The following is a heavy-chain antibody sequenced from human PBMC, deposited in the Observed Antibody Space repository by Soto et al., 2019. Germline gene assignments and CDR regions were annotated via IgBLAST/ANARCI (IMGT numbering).Heavy chain of an antibody. V-gene: IGHV1-8*01. J-gene: IGHJ4*02. Sequence: SVKVSCKASGYNFTIYDINWGRQAPVQGLEWMGWMSPSGGKTGYAQKFQGRVSMTRDTSTGTAYMDLSSLRSADTAIYYCARGRIRYSSGWIYYFDYWGQGTMVTVS. CDR1: GYNFTIYD. CDR2: MSPSGGKT. CDR3: ARGRIRYSSGWIYYFDY. D-gene: IGHD6-19*01.